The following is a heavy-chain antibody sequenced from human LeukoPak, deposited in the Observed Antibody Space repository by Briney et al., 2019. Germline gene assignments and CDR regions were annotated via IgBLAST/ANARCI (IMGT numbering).Heavy chain of an antibody. D-gene: IGHD3-10*01. Sequence: GGSLRLSCAASGFTVSSNYMSWVRQAPGKGLEWVSVIYSGGSTYYADSVKGRFTISRDNSKNTLYLQMNSLRAEDTAVYYCARELYYGSGFDYWGQGTPVTVSS. CDR3: ARELYYGSGFDY. V-gene: IGHV3-66*01. CDR2: IYSGGST. J-gene: IGHJ4*02. CDR1: GFTVSSNY.